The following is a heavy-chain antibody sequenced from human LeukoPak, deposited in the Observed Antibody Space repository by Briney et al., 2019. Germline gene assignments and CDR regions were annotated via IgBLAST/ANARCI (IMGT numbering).Heavy chain of an antibody. CDR3: ARGSGGQLLWFGELWGNWFDP. D-gene: IGHD3-10*01. Sequence: PSETLSLTCTVSGGSISSYYWSWIRQPPGKGLEWIGYIYYSGSTNYNPSLKSRVTISVDTSKNQFSLKLSPVTAADTAVYYCARGSGGQLLWFGELWGNWFDPWGQGTLVTVSS. V-gene: IGHV4-59*01. CDR1: GGSISSYY. J-gene: IGHJ5*02. CDR2: IYYSGST.